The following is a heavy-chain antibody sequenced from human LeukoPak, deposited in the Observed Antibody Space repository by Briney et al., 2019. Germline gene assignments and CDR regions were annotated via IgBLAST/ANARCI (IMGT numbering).Heavy chain of an antibody. J-gene: IGHJ6*03. D-gene: IGHD3-10*01. Sequence: QAGGSLRLSCAASGFTFSSYAMSWVRQAPGKGLQWVSVISGSGSSTYYADSVKGRFTISRDNSKNTLYLQMNSLRAEDTAVYYCAKDRDYGSGSYNNYYYMDVWGKGITVTVPS. CDR2: ISGSGSST. CDR1: GFTFSSYA. V-gene: IGHV3-23*01. CDR3: AKDRDYGSGSYNNYYYMDV.